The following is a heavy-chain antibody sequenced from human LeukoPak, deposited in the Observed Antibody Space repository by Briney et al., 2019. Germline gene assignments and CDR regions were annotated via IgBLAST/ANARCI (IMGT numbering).Heavy chain of an antibody. V-gene: IGHV1-2*02. CDR2: IHPNSGGK. D-gene: IGHD2-2*01. CDR3: ARESYCSSTSCYAGGVASANWFDP. CDR1: GYTLTGYY. Sequence: ASEKVPCKASGYTLTGYYMLWVRQAPGQGFEWMGWIHPNSGGKKHAQKFQGRVTKTRGTYNRTAYMELRRLRSDDTAVYYCARESYCSSTSCYAGGVASANWFDPWGQGTLVTVSS. J-gene: IGHJ5*02.